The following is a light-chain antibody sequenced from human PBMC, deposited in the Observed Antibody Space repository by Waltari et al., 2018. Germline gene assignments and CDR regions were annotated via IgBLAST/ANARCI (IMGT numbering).Light chain of an antibody. CDR1: QRVSSS. CDR3: QQYNNWGYT. V-gene: IGKV3-15*01. CDR2: DAS. J-gene: IGKJ2*01. Sequence: ETVMTQSPTTLSVSPGERVTLSCRASQRVSSSLAWYQQKPGQAPRLLSSDASTRATGSPDRVSGSGSGTEFTLTISRLQSEDFAVYYCQQYNNWGYTFGQGTKLEI.